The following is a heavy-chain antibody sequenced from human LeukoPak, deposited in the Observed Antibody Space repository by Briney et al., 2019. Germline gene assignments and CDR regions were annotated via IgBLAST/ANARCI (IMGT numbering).Heavy chain of an antibody. CDR3: AKNGQRGFSFDP. J-gene: IGHJ5*02. CDR2: GDHTGCT. Sequence: SETLSLTCAVYGGSFTGYYWSWIRQPPGKGLEWIGEGDHTGCTKYNPSLKSRVTISADSSKNQFSLKWYSVTAADTGLYYCAKNGQRGFSFDPWGQGTLVIVAS. CDR1: GGSFTGYY. D-gene: IGHD2-8*01. V-gene: IGHV4-34*01.